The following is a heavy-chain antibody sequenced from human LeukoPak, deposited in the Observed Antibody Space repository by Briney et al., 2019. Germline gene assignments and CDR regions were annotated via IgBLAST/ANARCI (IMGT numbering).Heavy chain of an antibody. Sequence: GGSLRLSCAASGFTFSSYALSWVRQAPGKGLEWVSGIIDSGESTYYANFAKGRSTISRDNSNNTLYLQMNSLRAEDTAVYYCAKLGGQELHNYYVAVCGKGTTVAVPS. CDR3: AKLGGQELHNYYVAV. D-gene: IGHD3-16*01. CDR2: IIDSGEST. CDR1: GFTFSSYA. J-gene: IGHJ6*03. V-gene: IGHV3-23*01.